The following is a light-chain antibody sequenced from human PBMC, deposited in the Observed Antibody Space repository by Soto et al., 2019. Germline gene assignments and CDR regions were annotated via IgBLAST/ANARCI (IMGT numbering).Light chain of an antibody. CDR3: QQSYIPPRT. CDR2: GAS. J-gene: IGKJ1*01. Sequence: EIVLTQSPGTLSLSPGDRATLSCRASQSVNSNFLAWYQQKPGQAPRLLIYGASSRATGIPDPFSGSGSGTDFTLTISRLEPGDFATYYCQQSYIPPRTFGQGTKVEIK. V-gene: IGKV3-20*01. CDR1: QSVNSNF.